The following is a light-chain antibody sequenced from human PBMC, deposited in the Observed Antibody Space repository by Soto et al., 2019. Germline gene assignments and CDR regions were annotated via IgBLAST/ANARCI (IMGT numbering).Light chain of an antibody. Sequence: IKMKQSPSTLSASVGDRVTITCRASQSIGDWLAWYQAKPGKAPKPLIYKASSLQSGVPSRFSGSGSGTEFPLTISSLQPDDFATYYCHQYHSYSTFGQGSKVDVK. CDR2: KAS. CDR1: QSIGDW. CDR3: HQYHSYST. J-gene: IGKJ1*01. V-gene: IGKV1-5*03.